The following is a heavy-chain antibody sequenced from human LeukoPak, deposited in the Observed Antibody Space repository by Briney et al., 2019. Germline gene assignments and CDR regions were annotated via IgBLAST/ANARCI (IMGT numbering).Heavy chain of an antibody. CDR2: ISGSGGST. CDR1: GFTFSSYA. CDR3: AAHGGSYLRFFDS. D-gene: IGHD1-26*01. J-gene: IGHJ4*02. Sequence: PGGSLRLSCAASGFTFSSYAMSWVRQAPGKGLEWVSGISGSGGSTYYADSVKGRFTISGDNSRNTLYLQMNSLRAEDTAVYYCAAHGGSYLRFFDSWGQGTLVIVSS. V-gene: IGHV3-23*01.